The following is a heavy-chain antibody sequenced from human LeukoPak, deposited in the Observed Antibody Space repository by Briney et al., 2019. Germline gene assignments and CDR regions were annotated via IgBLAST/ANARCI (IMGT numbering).Heavy chain of an antibody. CDR1: GFTFSSYS. CDR2: ISYDGSNK. V-gene: IGHV3-30*03. CDR3: ARALVATMGFDY. J-gene: IGHJ4*02. Sequence: PGGSLRLSCAASGFTFSSYSMNWVRQAPGKGLEWVALISYDGSNKYYADSVKARFIISRDNSKNTVYLQMDSLRAEDTAVYYCARALVATMGFDYWGQGTLVTVSS. D-gene: IGHD5-12*01.